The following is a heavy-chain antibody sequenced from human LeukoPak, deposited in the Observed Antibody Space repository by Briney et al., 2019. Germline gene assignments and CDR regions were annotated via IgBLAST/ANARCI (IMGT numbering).Heavy chain of an antibody. CDR1: GYTFTGYY. V-gene: IGHV1-2*02. CDR3: ARLAAVPG. CDR2: THPNSGGT. J-gene: IGHJ1*01. Sequence: ASVKVSCKASGYTFTGYYLHWVRQAPGQGLEWMGWTHPNSGGTNYAQKFQGRVTMTRDTSISTAYMELSSLRSDDTAVYYCARLAAVPGWGQGTLVTVSS. D-gene: IGHD6-19*01.